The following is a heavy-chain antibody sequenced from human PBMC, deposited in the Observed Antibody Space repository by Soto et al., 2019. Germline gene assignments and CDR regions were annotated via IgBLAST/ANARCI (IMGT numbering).Heavy chain of an antibody. Sequence: QVQLQESGPGLVKPSETLSLTCTVSGASISSYYWSWIRQPPGKGLEWVGFIFHSGGTNCNPSLNSRVTFSVDTSKNQFSLKLTSVTAADAAVYYCARDQNGSPHFDYWGQGILITVSS. J-gene: IGHJ4*02. D-gene: IGHD1-26*01. CDR1: GASISSYY. CDR3: ARDQNGSPHFDY. V-gene: IGHV4-59*01. CDR2: IFHSGGT.